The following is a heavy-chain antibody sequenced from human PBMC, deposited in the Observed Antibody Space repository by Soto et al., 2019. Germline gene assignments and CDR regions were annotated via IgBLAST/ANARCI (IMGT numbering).Heavy chain of an antibody. CDR2: TYYRSKWYN. Sequence: SQTLSLTCAISGDSVSSNSAAWNWIRQSPSRGLEWLGRTYYRSKWYNDYAVSVKSRITINPDTSKNQFSLQLNSVTPEDTAVYYCARDAYSSGWYSWYYGMDVWGQGTTVTVSS. D-gene: IGHD6-19*01. CDR1: GDSVSSNSAA. V-gene: IGHV6-1*01. CDR3: ARDAYSSGWYSWYYGMDV. J-gene: IGHJ6*02.